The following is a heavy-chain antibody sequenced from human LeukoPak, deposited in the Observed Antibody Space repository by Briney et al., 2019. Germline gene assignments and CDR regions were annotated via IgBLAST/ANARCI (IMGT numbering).Heavy chain of an antibody. Sequence: GGSLRLSCAASGFTFSSYAMHWVRQAPGKGPEWVAVISYDGSNKYYADSVKGRFTISRDNSKNTLYLQMNSLRAEDTALYYCARAGEMATQKPYYFNYWGQGTLVTVSS. D-gene: IGHD5-24*01. V-gene: IGHV3-30-3*01. CDR2: ISYDGSNK. CDR1: GFTFSSYA. CDR3: ARAGEMATQKPYYFNY. J-gene: IGHJ4*02.